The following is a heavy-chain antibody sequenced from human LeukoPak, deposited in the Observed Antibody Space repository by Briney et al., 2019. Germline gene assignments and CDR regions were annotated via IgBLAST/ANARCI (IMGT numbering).Heavy chain of an antibody. CDR2: ISGSGGST. D-gene: IGHD2-15*01. J-gene: IGHJ4*02. Sequence: GGSLRLSCAASGFTFSSYWMSWVRQAPGKGLEWVSAISGSGGSTYYADSVKGRFTISRDNSKNTLYLQMNSLRAEDTAVYYCAKVPVVAATLYYFDYWGQGTLVTVSS. CDR3: AKVPVVAATLYYFDY. V-gene: IGHV3-23*01. CDR1: GFTFSSYW.